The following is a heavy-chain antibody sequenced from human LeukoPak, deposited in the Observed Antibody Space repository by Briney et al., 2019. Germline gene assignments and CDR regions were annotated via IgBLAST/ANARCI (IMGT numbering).Heavy chain of an antibody. V-gene: IGHV3-33*01. J-gene: IGHJ4*02. CDR3: ARFQTRWLYYFDY. CDR1: GFTFSSYG. D-gene: IGHD3-22*01. Sequence: PGRSLRLSWAASGFTFSSYGMHWVRQAPGKGLDWPAVIWYDGSNKYYADSVKGRFTISRDNSKNTLYLQMNSLRAEDTAVYYCARFQTRWLYYFDYWGQGTLVTVSS. CDR2: IWYDGSNK.